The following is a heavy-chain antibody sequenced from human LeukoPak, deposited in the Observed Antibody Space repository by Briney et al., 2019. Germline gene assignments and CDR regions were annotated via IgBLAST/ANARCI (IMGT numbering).Heavy chain of an antibody. D-gene: IGHD1-26*01. CDR1: GGSFSGYY. CDR2: INHSGST. V-gene: IGHV4-34*01. Sequence: SETLSLTCVVYGGSFSGYYWSWIRQPPGKGLEWIGEINHSGSTNYNPSLKSRVTISVDTSKNQFSLKLSSVTAADTAVYYCARGLSGSYRDFDYWGQGTLVTVSS. J-gene: IGHJ4*02. CDR3: ARGLSGSYRDFDY.